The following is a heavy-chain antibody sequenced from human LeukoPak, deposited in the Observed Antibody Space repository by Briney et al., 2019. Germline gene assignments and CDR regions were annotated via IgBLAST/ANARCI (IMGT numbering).Heavy chain of an antibody. CDR3: AKDEVGTFDP. J-gene: IGHJ5*02. D-gene: IGHD1-26*01. Sequence: GGSLRLSCAASGFTFSSYGMHWVLQAPGKGLEWVAVISYDGSNKYYADSVKGRFTISRDNSKNTLYLQMNSLRAEDTAVYYCAKDEVGTFDPWGQGTLVTVSS. CDR1: GFTFSSYG. V-gene: IGHV3-30*18. CDR2: ISYDGSNK.